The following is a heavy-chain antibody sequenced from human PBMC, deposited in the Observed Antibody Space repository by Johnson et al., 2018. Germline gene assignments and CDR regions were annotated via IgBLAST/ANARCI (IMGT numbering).Heavy chain of an antibody. CDR1: GFTFSRHG. CDR3: ARLTGGDWLGVFES. D-gene: IGHD2-21*02. J-gene: IGHJ3*02. V-gene: IGHV3-33*01. Sequence: QVQLVESGGGVVQPGGSLRLSCAAYGFTFSRHGMHWIRQAPGKGLEWVAVIWDDGSRGYYIESVKGRFTISRDNSRNTLHLQMNSLRAEDTAMDYCARLTGGDWLGVFESWGQGTMVTVSS. CDR2: IWDDGSRG.